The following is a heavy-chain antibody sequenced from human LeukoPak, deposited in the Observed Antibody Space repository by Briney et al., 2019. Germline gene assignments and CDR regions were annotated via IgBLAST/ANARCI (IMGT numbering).Heavy chain of an antibody. V-gene: IGHV1-2*02. Sequence: ASVKVSCKASGYSFTDYFLHWVRQAPGQGLEWMGWLNPNSGGTNYAQNFRGRVSLIRDTSISTAYMELSSLTSDDTAVYFCARAVTSSSAYWGQGTLVTVSS. J-gene: IGHJ4*02. D-gene: IGHD6-6*01. CDR2: LNPNSGGT. CDR3: ARAVTSSSAY. CDR1: GYSFTDYF.